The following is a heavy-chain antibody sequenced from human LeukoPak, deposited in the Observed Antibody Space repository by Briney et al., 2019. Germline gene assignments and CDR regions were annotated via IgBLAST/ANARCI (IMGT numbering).Heavy chain of an antibody. CDR2: VNSDGKTT. CDR1: GFTFSNSW. V-gene: IGHV3-74*01. Sequence: GGSLRLSCVASGFTFSNSWMHWVRQAPGKGLVWVSRVNSDGKTTTYADSVKGRFTISRDNAQNTLYLQMYSLSAEDTAVYYCARDYPPDWGQGTLVTVSA. CDR3: ARDYPPD. J-gene: IGHJ4*02.